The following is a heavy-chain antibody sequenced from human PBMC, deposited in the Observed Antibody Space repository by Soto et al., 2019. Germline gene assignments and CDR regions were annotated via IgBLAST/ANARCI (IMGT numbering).Heavy chain of an antibody. V-gene: IGHV1-2*02. J-gene: IGHJ5*02. CDR3: AREMGVIGAPGYTWFDP. CDR2: INPSSGGT. Sequence: ASVKVSCKASGYTFSDYYVHWVREAPGQGLEWMGWINPSSGGTIYTQRFQGRVTMTRDTSINTVYMELSRLTSDDTAVHYCAREMGVIGAPGYTWFDPWGQGALVTVS. D-gene: IGHD1-26*01. CDR1: GYTFSDYY.